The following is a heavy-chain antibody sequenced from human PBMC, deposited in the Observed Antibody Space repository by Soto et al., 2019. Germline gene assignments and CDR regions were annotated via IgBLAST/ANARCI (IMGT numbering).Heavy chain of an antibody. CDR1: GFTFSDHY. Sequence: QVQLVESGGDLVKPGGSLRLSCAASGFTFSDHYMSWIRQAPGKGLEWISYMTRSGSSSSYADSVKGRFTISRDNAKNSLYLQMNSLRGDDTAVYYCVRELSGNYLAFDLWGQGTMVTVSS. V-gene: IGHV3-11*01. J-gene: IGHJ3*01. CDR3: VRELSGNYLAFDL. CDR2: MTRSGSSS. D-gene: IGHD1-26*01.